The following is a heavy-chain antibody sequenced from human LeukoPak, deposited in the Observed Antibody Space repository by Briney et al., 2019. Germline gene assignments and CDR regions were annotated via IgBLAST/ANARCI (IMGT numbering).Heavy chain of an antibody. D-gene: IGHD2-2*01. V-gene: IGHV4-31*03. Sequence: SQTLSLTCTVSGGSISSGGYYWSWIRQHPGKGLEWIGYIYYSGSTYYNPSLKSRVTISVDTSKNQFSLKLSSVTAADTAAYYCARDEGYCSSTSCRPLNWFDPWGQGTLVTVSS. J-gene: IGHJ5*02. CDR1: GGSISSGGYY. CDR3: ARDEGYCSSTSCRPLNWFDP. CDR2: IYYSGST.